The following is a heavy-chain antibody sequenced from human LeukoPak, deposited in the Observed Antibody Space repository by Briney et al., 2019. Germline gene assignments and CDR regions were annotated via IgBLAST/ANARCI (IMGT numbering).Heavy chain of an antibody. Sequence: ASVKVSCKASGYTFTSYGISWVRQAPGQGLEWMGWISAYNGNTNYAQKLQGRVTMTTDTSTSTAYMELSSLRSEDTAVYYCAREGTWELFSPYYFDYWGQGTLVTVSS. D-gene: IGHD1-26*01. J-gene: IGHJ4*02. CDR2: ISAYNGNT. CDR3: AREGTWELFSPYYFDY. CDR1: GYTFTSYG. V-gene: IGHV1-18*01.